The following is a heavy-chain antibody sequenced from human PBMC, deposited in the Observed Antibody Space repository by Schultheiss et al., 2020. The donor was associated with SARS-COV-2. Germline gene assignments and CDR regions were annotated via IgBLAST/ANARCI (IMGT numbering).Heavy chain of an antibody. CDR3: ASQGATVVTPGVHHSHFDY. Sequence: SVKVSCKASGGTFSSYAISWVRQAPGQGLEWMGRIIPILGIANYAQKFQGRVTITADKSTSTAYMELSSLRSEDTAVYYCASQGATVVTPGVHHSHFDYWGQGTLVTVSS. D-gene: IGHD4-23*01. CDR2: IIPILGIA. V-gene: IGHV1-69*04. CDR1: GGTFSSYA. J-gene: IGHJ4*02.